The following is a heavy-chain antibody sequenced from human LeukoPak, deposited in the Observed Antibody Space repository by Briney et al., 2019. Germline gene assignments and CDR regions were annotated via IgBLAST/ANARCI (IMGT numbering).Heavy chain of an antibody. Sequence: SETLSLTCAVYGGSFSGYYWSWIRQPPGKGLEWIGEINHSGSTNYNPSLKSRVTISVDTSKNQFSLKLSSVTAADTAVYYCARVGPECSSTSCYSLLYFDYWGQGTLVTVSS. D-gene: IGHD2-2*02. CDR1: GGSFSGYY. CDR3: ARVGPECSSTSCYSLLYFDY. CDR2: INHSGST. V-gene: IGHV4-34*01. J-gene: IGHJ4*02.